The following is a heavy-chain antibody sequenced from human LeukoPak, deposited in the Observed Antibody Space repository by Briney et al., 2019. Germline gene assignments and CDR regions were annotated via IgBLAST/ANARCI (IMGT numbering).Heavy chain of an antibody. V-gene: IGHV2-5*04. J-gene: IGHJ4*02. CDR1: GFSLNSGGEA. D-gene: IGHD2-15*01. CDR2: VYWHNAQ. Sequence: SWPTLVKSTQTDTLTCSFSGFSLNSGGEAVDWVRQPPGKAPEFLSLVYWHNAQRYSPSLTARLNITKDASKNQVVLTMINMDPVDTGTYYCVQRRGYHYGNEAFDHWGQGTRLIVSS. CDR3: VQRRGYHYGNEAFDH.